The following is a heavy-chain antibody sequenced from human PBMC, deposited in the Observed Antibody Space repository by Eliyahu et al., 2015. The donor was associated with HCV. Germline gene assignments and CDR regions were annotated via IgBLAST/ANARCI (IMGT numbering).Heavy chain of an antibody. Sequence: EVQLLESGGGLVQPGGSLRLXCTASGFTFDTYTMSWARQAPGKGLEWVSVISGSGVTTYYADSVRGRFTVSRDNSKNTLYLQMNSLRSEDTAIFYCARVLNGCFDYWGRGTLVTVSS. V-gene: IGHV3-23*01. J-gene: IGHJ4*02. CDR2: ISGSGVTT. CDR1: GFTFDTYT. D-gene: IGHD1-1*01. CDR3: ARVLNGCFDY.